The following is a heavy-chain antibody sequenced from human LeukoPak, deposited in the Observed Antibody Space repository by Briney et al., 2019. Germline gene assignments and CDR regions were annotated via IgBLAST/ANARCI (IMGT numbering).Heavy chain of an antibody. Sequence: HPGGSLRLSCAASGFTFSSYGMHWARQAPGKGLEWVAFIRYDGSNDSYADSVKGRFSISRDNAKNSVYLQMNSLRVEDTAVYYCARDHFAVAGNLDYWGQGTLVTVSS. J-gene: IGHJ4*02. CDR2: IRYDGSND. D-gene: IGHD6-19*01. V-gene: IGHV3-30*02. CDR1: GFTFSSYG. CDR3: ARDHFAVAGNLDY.